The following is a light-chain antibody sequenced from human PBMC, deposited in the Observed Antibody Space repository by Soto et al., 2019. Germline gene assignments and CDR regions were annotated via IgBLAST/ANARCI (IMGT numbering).Light chain of an antibody. J-gene: IGKJ1*01. CDR2: LGS. Sequence: DIVMTQSPLSLPVTPGEPASISCRYSKSLLHSNGYNYLDWYLQKTGQSPQLLIYLGSNRASGVPDRFSGRGSGTDFTLTISRVEAEDFGVYYCMQALQTPWTFGQGTMVEIK. CDR1: KSLLHSNGYNY. CDR3: MQALQTPWT. V-gene: IGKV2-28*01.